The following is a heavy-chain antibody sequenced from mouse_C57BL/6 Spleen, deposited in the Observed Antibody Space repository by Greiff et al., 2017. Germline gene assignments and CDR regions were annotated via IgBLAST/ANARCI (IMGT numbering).Heavy chain of an antibody. V-gene: IGHV5-17*01. CDR2: ISSGSSTI. Sequence: EVKVEESGGGLVKPGGSLKLSCAASGFTFSDYGMHWVRQAPEKGLEWVAYISSGSSTIYYADTVKGRFTISRDNAKNTLFLQMTSLRSEDTAMYYCERGGFPYAMDYWGQGTSVTVSS. J-gene: IGHJ4*01. CDR1: GFTFSDYG. CDR3: ERGGFPYAMDY.